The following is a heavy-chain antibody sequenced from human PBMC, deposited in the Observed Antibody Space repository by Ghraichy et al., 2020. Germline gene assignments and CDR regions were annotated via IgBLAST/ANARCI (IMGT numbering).Heavy chain of an antibody. J-gene: IGHJ4*02. D-gene: IGHD3-10*01. CDR1: GGSISSSFYY. Sequence: SETLSLTCTVSGGSISSSFYYWGWIRQPPGKGLEWIRSIYYSGSTYYNPSLKSRVTISVDTSMNQFSLKLSSVTAADTAVYYCARQRYYDSGSYYNPFYFDYWGQGTLVTVSS. V-gene: IGHV4-39*01. CDR2: IYYSGST. CDR3: ARQRYYDSGSYYNPFYFDY.